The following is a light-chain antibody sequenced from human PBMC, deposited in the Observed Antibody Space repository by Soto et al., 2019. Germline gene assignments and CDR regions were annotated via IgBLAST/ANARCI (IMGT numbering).Light chain of an antibody. CDR1: QSIGNR. V-gene: IGKV1-5*01. CDR2: DVS. CDR3: QQYTTFPYS. Sequence: DIQMTQSPSTLPASVGDSVTITCRASQSIGNRLAWYQRKPGKAPKLLIYDVSSLESGVPSRFSGSGSGTDFTLTISNLQPDDFATYFCQQYTTFPYSFGQGTKLDIK. J-gene: IGKJ2*03.